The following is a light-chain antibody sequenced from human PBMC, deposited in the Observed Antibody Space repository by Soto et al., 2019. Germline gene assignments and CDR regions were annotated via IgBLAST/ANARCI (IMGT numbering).Light chain of an antibody. J-gene: IGLJ1*01. CDR2: DVS. CDR1: SSDVGGYNY. V-gene: IGLV2-14*01. CDR3: SSYTSRSTPLFV. Sequence: QSVLTQPASVSGSPGQSIPISCTGTSSDVGGYNYVSWYQQHPGKAPKLMIYDVSSRPSGVSNRFSGSKSGNTASLTISGLQAEDEADYYCSSYTSRSTPLFVFGTGTKVTVL.